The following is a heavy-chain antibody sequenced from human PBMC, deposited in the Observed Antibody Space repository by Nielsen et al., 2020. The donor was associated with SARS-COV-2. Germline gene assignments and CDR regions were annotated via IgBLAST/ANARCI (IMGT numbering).Heavy chain of an antibody. J-gene: IGHJ4*02. V-gene: IGHV3-30*04. CDR2: ISYDGSNK. CDR1: GFTFSSYA. D-gene: IGHD3-16*01. Sequence: SLKISCSSSGFTFSSYAMHWVRQAPVTVLDWVAVISYDGSNKYYADSVKGRFTISRDNSKNTLYLQMNSLRAEDTAVYYCARDLGGVIAYWGQGTLVNVSS. CDR3: ARDLGGVIAY.